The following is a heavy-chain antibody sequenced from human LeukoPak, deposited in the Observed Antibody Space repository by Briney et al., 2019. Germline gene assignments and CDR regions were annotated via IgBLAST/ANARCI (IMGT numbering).Heavy chain of an antibody. CDR3: ARGRGYGGNSRFDY. CDR2: INHSGST. J-gene: IGHJ4*02. Sequence: PSETLSLTCAVYGGSFSGYYWSWIRQPPGKGLEWIGEINHSGSTNYNPSLKSRVTISVDTPKNQFSLKLSSVTAADTAVYYCARGRGYGGNSRFDYWGQGTLVTVSS. V-gene: IGHV4-34*01. D-gene: IGHD4-23*01. CDR1: GGSFSGYY.